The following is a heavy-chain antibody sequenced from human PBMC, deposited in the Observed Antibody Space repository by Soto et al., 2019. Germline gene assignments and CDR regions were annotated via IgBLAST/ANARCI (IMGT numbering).Heavy chain of an antibody. J-gene: IGHJ5*02. D-gene: IGHD6-6*01. CDR1: GYTFTSYA. CDR2: INAVNGTT. Sequence: ASVKVSCTASGYTFTSYAMHWVRQAPGQRLEWMGWINAVNGTTKYAQKFQGRVTITTDESTSTAYMELSSLRSEDTAVYYCARAPTYSIAARPRFDPWGQGTLVTVSS. CDR3: ARAPTYSIAARPRFDP. V-gene: IGHV1-3*01.